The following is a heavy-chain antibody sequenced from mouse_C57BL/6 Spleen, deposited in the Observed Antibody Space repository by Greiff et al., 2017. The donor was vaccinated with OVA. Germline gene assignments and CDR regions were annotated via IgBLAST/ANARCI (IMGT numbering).Heavy chain of an antibody. Sequence: VQLVESGPGLVAPSQSLSITCTVSGFSFTSYGVSWVRQTPGKGLEWLGVIWGDGSTNYHSALMSRLCISKDNYKSQVSLKMNSLQTDDTATYYCAKVGGHLRPDYYAMAYWGQGTSVTVSS. CDR3: AKVGGHLRPDYYAMAY. CDR1: GFSFTSYG. D-gene: IGHD3-2*02. V-gene: IGHV2-3*01. CDR2: IWGDGST. J-gene: IGHJ4*01.